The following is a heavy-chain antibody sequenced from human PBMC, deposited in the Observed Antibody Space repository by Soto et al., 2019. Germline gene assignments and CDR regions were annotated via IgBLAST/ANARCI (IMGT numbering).Heavy chain of an antibody. V-gene: IGHV4-30-4*01. CDR3: VRGGMVRGAYFDY. CDR1: GGSISSGDYY. D-gene: IGHD3-10*01. Sequence: QVQLQESGPGLVKPSQTLSLTCTVSGGSISSGDYYWSWIRQPPGKGLEWIGYIYYSGSTYYNPSLKSRVTISVDTSKNQFSLKLSSVTAADTAVYYCVRGGMVRGAYFDYWGQGTLVTVSS. J-gene: IGHJ4*02. CDR2: IYYSGST.